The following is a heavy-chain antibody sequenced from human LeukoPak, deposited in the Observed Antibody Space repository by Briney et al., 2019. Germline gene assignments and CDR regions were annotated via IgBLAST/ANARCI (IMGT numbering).Heavy chain of an antibody. D-gene: IGHD3-22*01. CDR2: ISYSGST. J-gene: IGHJ3*02. V-gene: IGHV4-61*01. CDR3: TRDSYHYDSSGYYATFDI. Sequence: SETLSLTCTVSGGSISSSSYYWGWIRQPPGKGLEWIGYISYSGSTKYNPSLKSRVTISVDTSKNQFSLKLSSVTAADTAVYYCTRDSYHYDSSGYYATFDIWGQGTRVTVSS. CDR1: GGSISSSSYY.